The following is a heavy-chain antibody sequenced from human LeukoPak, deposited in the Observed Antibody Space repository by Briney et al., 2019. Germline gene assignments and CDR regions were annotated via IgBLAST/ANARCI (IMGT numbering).Heavy chain of an antibody. CDR1: GFTFSSYG. J-gene: IGHJ4*02. CDR3: AKDDGYYDSSGLRPFDY. CDR2: IRYDGSNK. D-gene: IGHD3-22*01. V-gene: IGHV3-30*02. Sequence: PGGSLRLSCAASGFTFSSYGMHWVRQAPGMGLEWVAFIRYDGSNKYYADSVKGRFTISRDNSKNTLYLQMNSLRAEDTAVYYCAKDDGYYDSSGLRPFDYWGQGTLVTVSS.